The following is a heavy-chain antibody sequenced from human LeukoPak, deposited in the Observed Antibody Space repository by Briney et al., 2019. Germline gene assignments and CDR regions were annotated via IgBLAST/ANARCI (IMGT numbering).Heavy chain of an antibody. CDR1: GFSFSGLW. D-gene: IGHD6-6*01. J-gene: IGHJ3*01. CDR2: INSDGSEG. V-gene: IGHV3-7*03. Sequence: GWCVRVFCAVSGFSFSGLWMSWSRQAPGKGREGVASINSDGSEGDYADVVKGRFTISRDNDKNSLYLQINSLRAEDTAVYYCARSSYSSSSSVWGQGTMVTVSS. CDR3: ARSSYSSSSSV.